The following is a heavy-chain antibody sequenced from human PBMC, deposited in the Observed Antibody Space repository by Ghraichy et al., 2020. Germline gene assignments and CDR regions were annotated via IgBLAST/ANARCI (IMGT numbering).Heavy chain of an antibody. V-gene: IGHV2-5*02. CDR2: IFLDDDK. J-gene: IGHJ4*02. CDR3: AHKPVASTHFDH. CDR1: GFSLSATGVG. D-gene: IGHD4-23*01. Sequence: SGPTLVKPTQTLTLTCTFSGFSLSATGVGVGWIRQPPGKALEWLALIFLDDDKRYSPSLKSRLTITQDTSKNQVVLTMTNMDPMDTATYYCAHKPVASTHFDHWGQGTLVTVSS.